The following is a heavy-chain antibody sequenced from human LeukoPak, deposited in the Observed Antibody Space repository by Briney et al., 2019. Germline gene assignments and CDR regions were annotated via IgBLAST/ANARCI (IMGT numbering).Heavy chain of an antibody. CDR2: ISSSSSYI. J-gene: IGHJ6*03. CDR1: GFTFSSYI. Sequence: PGGALRLSCAASGFTFSSYIRNWLRQAAGKGVEWVSSISSSSSYIYYADSVKGRFTISRDNAKNSLYLQMNSLRAEDTAVYYCARADTAMVLYYYYMDVWGKGTTVTVSS. CDR3: ARADTAMVLYYYYMDV. D-gene: IGHD5-18*01. V-gene: IGHV3-21*01.